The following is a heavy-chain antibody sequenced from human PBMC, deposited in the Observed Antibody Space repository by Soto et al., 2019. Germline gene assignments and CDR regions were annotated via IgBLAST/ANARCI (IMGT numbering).Heavy chain of an antibody. V-gene: IGHV4-30-4*01. J-gene: IGHJ4*02. Sequence: QVQLQESGPGLVKPSQTLSLTCTVSGGSISIGDYYWSWFRQPPGKGREWIGSIYYSGRTYYNPSLKSRVTISVDTSKNQFSLKLNSVTAADTAVYYCASRHSSPYFDYWGQGTLVTVSS. CDR3: ASRHSSPYFDY. CDR2: IYYSGRT. CDR1: GGSISIGDYY. D-gene: IGHD6-13*01.